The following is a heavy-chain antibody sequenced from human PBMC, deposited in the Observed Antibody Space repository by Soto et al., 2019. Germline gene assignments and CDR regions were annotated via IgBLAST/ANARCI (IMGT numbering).Heavy chain of an antibody. Sequence: EVQLVESGGGLVQPGRSLRLSCAASGFTFDDYAMHWVRQAPGKGLEWVSGISWNSGSIGYVDSVKGRFTISRDNAKNSLYLQMNSLRAEDTALYYCAKDSGSHTYYFDYWGQGTLVTVSS. CDR1: GFTFDDYA. D-gene: IGHD1-26*01. CDR3: AKDSGSHTYYFDY. J-gene: IGHJ4*02. CDR2: ISWNSGSI. V-gene: IGHV3-9*01.